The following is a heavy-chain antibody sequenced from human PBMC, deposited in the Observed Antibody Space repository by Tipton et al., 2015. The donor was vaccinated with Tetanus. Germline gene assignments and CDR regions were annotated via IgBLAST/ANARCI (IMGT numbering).Heavy chain of an antibody. V-gene: IGHV3-23*01. CDR1: GFTFSNFA. CDR2: ISGSGDYT. CDR3: AKGGGHSGAWSDSLDS. J-gene: IGHJ4*02. Sequence: SLRLSCTASGFTFSNFAMSWVRQAPGKGLEWVSTISGSGDYTYYADSVKGQFTISRDNSKNTLSLQMNSLRADDTAVYYCAKGGGHSGAWSDSLDSWDQETLLPLSS. D-gene: IGHD6-13*01.